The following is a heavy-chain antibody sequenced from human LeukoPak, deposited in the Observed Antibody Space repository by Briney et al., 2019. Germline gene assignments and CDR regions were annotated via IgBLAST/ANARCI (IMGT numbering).Heavy chain of an antibody. D-gene: IGHD3-10*01. J-gene: IGHJ4*02. Sequence: GGSLRLSCAASGFTFSSYSMNWVRQAPGKGLEWVSYISSSSSTIHYADSVKGRFTISRDNAKNSLYLQMNSLRAEDTAVYYCAREAYYYGSGTFDYWGQGTLVTVSS. CDR3: AREAYYYGSGTFDY. CDR2: ISSSSSTI. CDR1: GFTFSSYS. V-gene: IGHV3-48*01.